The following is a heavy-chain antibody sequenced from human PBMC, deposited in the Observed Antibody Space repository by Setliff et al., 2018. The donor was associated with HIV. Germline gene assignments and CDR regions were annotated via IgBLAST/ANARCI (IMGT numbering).Heavy chain of an antibody. J-gene: IGHJ3*02. CDR2: IYYSGNT. D-gene: IGHD3-3*01. V-gene: IGHV4-39*01. Sequence: SETLSLTCTVSGGSISSGGYYWSWIRQHPGKGLEWIGYIYYSGNTYYRPSLKSRVTISVDTSKNQFSLRLNSVTAADTAVYYCARQSGYTRGWDIFGVVAGSFDIWGLGTMVTVSS. CDR1: GGSISSGGYY. CDR3: ARQSGYTRGWDIFGVVAGSFDI.